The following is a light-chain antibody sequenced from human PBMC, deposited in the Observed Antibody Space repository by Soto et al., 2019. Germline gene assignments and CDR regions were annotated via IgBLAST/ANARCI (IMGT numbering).Light chain of an antibody. CDR1: QSISSY. CDR3: HQSYSTPSLT. J-gene: IGKJ4*01. Sequence: DIQMTQSPSSLSASVGDRVTITCRSSQSISSYLNWYQQKRGKAPKLLIYAASSLQGGVPSRFIGSGSGTDFTLTISSLQPEDFATYYCHQSYSTPSLTFGGVTKVEIK. CDR2: AAS. V-gene: IGKV1-39*01.